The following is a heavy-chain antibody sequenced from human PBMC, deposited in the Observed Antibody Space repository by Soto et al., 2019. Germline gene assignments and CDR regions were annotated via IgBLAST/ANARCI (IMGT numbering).Heavy chain of an antibody. J-gene: IGHJ4*02. CDR2: IYYSGST. CDR1: GGSISSSSYY. D-gene: IGHD3-22*01. V-gene: IGHV4-39*01. CDR3: ARHAVNYYDSSGYYSMPAHFDY. Sequence: SETLSLTCTVSGGSISSSSYYWGWIRQPPGKGLEWIGSIYYSGSTYYNPSLKSRVTISVDTSKNQFSLKLSSVTAADTAVYYCARHAVNYYDSSGYYSMPAHFDYWGQGTLVTVSS.